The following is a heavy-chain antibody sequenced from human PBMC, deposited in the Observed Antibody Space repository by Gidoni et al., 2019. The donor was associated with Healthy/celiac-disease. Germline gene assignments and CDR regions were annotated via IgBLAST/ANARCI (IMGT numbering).Heavy chain of an antibody. CDR1: GGSIRSSSYY. V-gene: IGHV4-39*01. Sequence: QLQLQESGPGLVKPSETLSLTCTVSGGSIRSSSYYWGWIRQPPGKGLEWIGSIYCSGSTYYNPSLKSLVTISVDTSKNQFSLKLSSVTAADTAVYYCARGLLWFGELLYYFDYWGQGTLVTVSS. CDR3: ARGLLWFGELLYYFDY. CDR2: IYCSGST. J-gene: IGHJ4*02. D-gene: IGHD3-10*01.